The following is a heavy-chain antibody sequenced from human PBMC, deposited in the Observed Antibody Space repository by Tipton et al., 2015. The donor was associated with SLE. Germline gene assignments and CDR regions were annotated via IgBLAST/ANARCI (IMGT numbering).Heavy chain of an antibody. CDR1: GGSISSYY. CDR3: ARSYGDYVNWFDP. CDR2: IHYSGST. J-gene: IGHJ5*02. Sequence: LRLSCTVSGGSISSYYWSWIRQPPGKGLEWIGYIHYSGSTNHNPPLQSRVTISVDTSKNQFSLKLSSVTAADTAVYYCARSYGDYVNWFDPWGQGTLVTVSS. D-gene: IGHD4-17*01. V-gene: IGHV4-59*01.